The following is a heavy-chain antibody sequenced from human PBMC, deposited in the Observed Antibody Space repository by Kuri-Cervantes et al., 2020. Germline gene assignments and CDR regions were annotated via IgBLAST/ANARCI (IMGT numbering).Heavy chain of an antibody. J-gene: IGHJ4*02. V-gene: IGHV3-11*01. CDR2: ISSSGSTI. CDR1: GFTFSDYY. CDR3: ARATQSYSSGWYKDLDY. Sequence: GGSLRLSCAASGFTFSDYYMSWIRQAPGKGLEWVSYISSSGSTIYYADSVKGRFTISRDNAKNSLYLQMNSLRAEDTAVYYCARATQSYSSGWYKDLDYWGQGTLVTVSS. D-gene: IGHD6-19*01.